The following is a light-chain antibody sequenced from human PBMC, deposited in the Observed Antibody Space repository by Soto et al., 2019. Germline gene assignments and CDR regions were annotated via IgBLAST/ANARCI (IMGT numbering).Light chain of an antibody. CDR3: ATWDDSLNGRV. CDR2: SNN. V-gene: IGLV1-44*01. Sequence: QSVLTQPPSASGTPGQRVTISCSGSSSNIGGNTVNWYQQLPGMAPKLLIYSNNQRPSGVPDRFSGSKSGTSASLAISGLQSEDEADYYWATWDDSLNGRVFGTGTKVTVL. CDR1: SSNIGGNT. J-gene: IGLJ1*01.